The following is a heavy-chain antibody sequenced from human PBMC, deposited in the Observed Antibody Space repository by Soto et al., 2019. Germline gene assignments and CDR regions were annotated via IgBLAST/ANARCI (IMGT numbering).Heavy chain of an antibody. CDR1: GFTFSSYA. CDR3: ARSGYCSGGSGRHWYFDL. Sequence: QVQLVESGGGVVQPGRSLRLSCAASGFTFSSYAMHWVRQAPGKGLEWVAVISYDGSNKYYADSVKARFTISRDNSKNMLYLQMNSLKAEDTAVYYCARSGYCSGGSGRHWYFDLWGRGTLVTVSS. V-gene: IGHV3-30-3*01. CDR2: ISYDGSNK. J-gene: IGHJ2*01. D-gene: IGHD2-15*01.